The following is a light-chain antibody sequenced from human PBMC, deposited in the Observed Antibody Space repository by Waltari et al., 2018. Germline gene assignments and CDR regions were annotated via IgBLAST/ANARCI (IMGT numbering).Light chain of an antibody. J-gene: IGKJ1*01. Sequence: DIEMFPAPSRLSASIGDRITITCRASQGVSRFLNWYQQSPGKAPKLLIEYAANLAKGVPSRFTGSGSGTEFTLTISSLQPEDFATYYCQQGITNPPTFGQGTRVEI. CDR1: QGVSRF. V-gene: IGKV1-39*01. CDR2: YAA. CDR3: QQGITNPPT.